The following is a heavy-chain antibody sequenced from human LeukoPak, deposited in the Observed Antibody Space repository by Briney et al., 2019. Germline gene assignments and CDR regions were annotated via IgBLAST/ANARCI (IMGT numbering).Heavy chain of an antibody. Sequence: GGSLRLSCAASGFTFSSYAMSWVRQAPGKGLEWVSAISGSGGSTYYADSVKGRFTISRDNSKNTLYLQMNSLRAEDTAVYYCARAPYYDSSGRNYYYYGMDVWGQGTTVTVSS. V-gene: IGHV3-23*01. J-gene: IGHJ6*02. D-gene: IGHD3-22*01. CDR3: ARAPYYDSSGRNYYYYGMDV. CDR1: GFTFSSYA. CDR2: ISGSGGST.